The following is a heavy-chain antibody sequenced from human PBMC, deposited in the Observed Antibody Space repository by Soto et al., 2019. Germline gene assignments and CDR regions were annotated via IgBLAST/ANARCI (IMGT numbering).Heavy chain of an antibody. CDR3: TRDRDLNYYDSSGYDAFDI. CDR2: IRSKAYGGTT. D-gene: IGHD3-22*01. Sequence: QPGGSLRLSCTASGFTFGDYAMSWVRQAPGKGLEWVGFIRSKAYGGTTEYAASVKGRFTISRDDSKSIAYLQMNSLKTEDTAVYYCTRDRDLNYYDSSGYDAFDIWGQGTMVTVSS. J-gene: IGHJ3*02. CDR1: GFTFGDYA. V-gene: IGHV3-49*04.